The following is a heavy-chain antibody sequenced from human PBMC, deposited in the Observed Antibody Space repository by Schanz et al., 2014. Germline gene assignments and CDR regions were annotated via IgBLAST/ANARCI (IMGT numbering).Heavy chain of an antibody. D-gene: IGHD4-17*01. J-gene: IGHJ3*02. Sequence: EVQLVESGGGLVKSGGSLRLSCATSGFIFTSYSMHWVRQAPGKGLEWVANIESDGSEKQYVDSAKGRFTISRDSAKNSLYLQMNSLRAEDTALYYCAKDPHKDYGGKPQTFDIWGQGTMVTVSS. CDR1: GFIFTSYS. CDR2: IESDGSEK. CDR3: AKDPHKDYGGKPQTFDI. V-gene: IGHV3-7*04.